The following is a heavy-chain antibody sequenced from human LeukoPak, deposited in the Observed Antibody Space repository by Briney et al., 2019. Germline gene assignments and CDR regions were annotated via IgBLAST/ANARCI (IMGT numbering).Heavy chain of an antibody. D-gene: IGHD3-9*01. CDR2: IYTNENT. J-gene: IGHJ4*02. V-gene: IGHV4-4*07. CDR3: AREKSVTGSPYYFDY. Sequence: SETLSLTCTVSGGSITYYFWNWIRQPAGKGLEWIGRIYTNENTNYNPSLKSRVTMSVDTSKNRFSLKLNSVTAADTAVYYCAREKSVTGSPYYFDYWGQGTLVTVSS. CDR1: GGSITYYF.